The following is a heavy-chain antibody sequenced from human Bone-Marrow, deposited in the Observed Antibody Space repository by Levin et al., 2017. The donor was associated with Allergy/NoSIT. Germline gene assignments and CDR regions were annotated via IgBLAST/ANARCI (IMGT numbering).Heavy chain of an antibody. J-gene: IGHJ4*02. V-gene: IGHV3-23*01. Sequence: SLILSFSSSLFTFIIYSLSWVRQAPGKGLEWVSAISGSGGSTYYADSVKGRFTLSLDHSKNTLYLQMNSLRAEDTAVYYCAKGAVTDYYDSSGYYSSYYFDYWGQGTLVTVSS. D-gene: IGHD3-22*01. CDR2: ISGSGGST. CDR1: LFTFIIYS. CDR3: AKGAVTDYYDSSGYYSSYYFDY.